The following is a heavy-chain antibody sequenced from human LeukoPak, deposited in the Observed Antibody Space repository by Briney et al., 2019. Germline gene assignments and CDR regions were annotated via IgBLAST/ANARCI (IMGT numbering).Heavy chain of an antibody. Sequence: SETLSLTCAVYGGSFSGYYWSWIRQPPGKGLEWIGEINHSGSTNYNPSLKSRVTISVDTSKNQFSLKLSSVTAADTAVYYCARGFSSGSYSGFRRYYYYYGVDVWGQGTTVTVSS. CDR1: GGSFSGYY. J-gene: IGHJ6*02. CDR3: ARGFSSGSYSGFRRYYYYYGVDV. D-gene: IGHD1-26*01. V-gene: IGHV4-34*01. CDR2: INHSGST.